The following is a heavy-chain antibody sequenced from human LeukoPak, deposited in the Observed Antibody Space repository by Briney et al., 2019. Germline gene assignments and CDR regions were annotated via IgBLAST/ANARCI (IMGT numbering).Heavy chain of an antibody. CDR1: GGSISSGGYY. D-gene: IGHD1-14*01. CDR2: IYYSGST. V-gene: IGHV4-31*03. CDR3: ARIPNQSKYSIGNY. J-gene: IGHJ4*02. Sequence: SETLSLTCTVSGGSISSGGYYWSWIRQHPGKGLEWIGYIYYSGSTYYNPSLESRVTISVDTSKNQFSLKLSSVTAADTAVYYCARIPNQSKYSIGNYWGQGTLVTVSS.